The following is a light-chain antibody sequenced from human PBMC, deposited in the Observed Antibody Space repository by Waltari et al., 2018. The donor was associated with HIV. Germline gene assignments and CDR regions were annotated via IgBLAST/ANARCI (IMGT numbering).Light chain of an antibody. CDR3: SSYTTTRTRV. J-gene: IGLJ2*01. Sequence: QSALTQPASVSGSPGQSLTLSCPGTSSDVGASKHVSSYQQHPDKAPKLLIYEVRTRPSGVSNRFSGSKSGNTASLTISGLQAEDEADYYCSSYTTTRTRVFGGGTKLTVL. CDR2: EVR. CDR1: SSDVGASKH. V-gene: IGLV2-14*01.